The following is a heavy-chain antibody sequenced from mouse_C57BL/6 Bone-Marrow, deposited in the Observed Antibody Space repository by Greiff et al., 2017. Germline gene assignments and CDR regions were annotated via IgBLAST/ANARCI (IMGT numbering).Heavy chain of an antibody. Sequence: VQLQQSGPELVKPGASVKISCKASDYAFSSSWMNWVKQRPGKGLEWIGRIYPGDGDTNYNGKFKGKATLTADKSSSTAYMQLSSLTSEDSAVYFCARGGYDAWFAYWGQGTLVTVSA. V-gene: IGHV1-82*01. CDR3: ARGGYDAWFAY. D-gene: IGHD2-2*01. CDR2: IYPGDGDT. J-gene: IGHJ3*01. CDR1: DYAFSSSW.